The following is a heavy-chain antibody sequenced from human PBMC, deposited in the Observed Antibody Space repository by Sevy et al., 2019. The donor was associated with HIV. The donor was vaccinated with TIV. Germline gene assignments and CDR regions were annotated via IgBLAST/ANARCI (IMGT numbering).Heavy chain of an antibody. D-gene: IGHD3-16*01. V-gene: IGHV3-7*01. J-gene: IGHJ4*02. CDR1: GFTFSANW. CDR2: IKGDGGDK. CDR3: AHETFGRFES. Sequence: GESLKISCAASGFTFSANWMNWVRQAPGKGLECVANIKGDGGDKNYVDSVEGRFTISRDNAKNLLYLQMNSLRVEDTAVYYCAHETFGRFESWGQGTLVTVSS.